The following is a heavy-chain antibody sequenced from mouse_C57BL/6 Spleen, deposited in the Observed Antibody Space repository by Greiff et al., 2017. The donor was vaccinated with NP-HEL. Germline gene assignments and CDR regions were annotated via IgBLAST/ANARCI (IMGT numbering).Heavy chain of an antibody. CDR3: ARLRIDYAMDY. CDR2: ISSGSSTI. J-gene: IGHJ4*01. V-gene: IGHV5-17*01. CDR1: GFTFSDYG. Sequence: DVMLVESGGGLVKPGGSLKLSCAASGFTFSDYGMHWVRQAPEKGLEWVAYISSGSSTIYYADTVKGRFTISRDNAKNTLFLQMTSLRSEDTAMYYCARLRIDYAMDYWGQGTSVTVSS.